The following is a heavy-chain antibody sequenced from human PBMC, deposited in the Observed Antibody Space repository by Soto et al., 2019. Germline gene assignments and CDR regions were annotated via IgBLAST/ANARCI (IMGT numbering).Heavy chain of an antibody. CDR1: GFTFSSYE. D-gene: IGHD1-1*01. CDR2: ISSSGSTI. CDR3: AREVWSMYYFDY. Sequence: GVSLRLSGAASGFTFSSYEMNWVRQAPGKGLEWVSYISSSGSTIYYADSVKGRFTISRDNAKNSLYLQMNSLRAEDTAVYYCAREVWSMYYFDYWGQGTLVTVSS. J-gene: IGHJ4*02. V-gene: IGHV3-48*03.